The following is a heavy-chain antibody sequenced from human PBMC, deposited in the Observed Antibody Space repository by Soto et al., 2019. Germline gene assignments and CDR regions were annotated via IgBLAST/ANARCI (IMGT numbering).Heavy chain of an antibody. Sequence: SETLSLTCAVYGGSFSGYYWSWIRQPPGKGLEWIGEINHSGSTNYNPSLKSRVTISVDTSKNQFSLKLSSVTAADTAVYYCARENNWNDLDYWGQGTLVTVSS. J-gene: IGHJ4*02. V-gene: IGHV4-34*01. CDR1: GGSFSGYY. CDR2: INHSGST. CDR3: ARENNWNDLDY. D-gene: IGHD1-20*01.